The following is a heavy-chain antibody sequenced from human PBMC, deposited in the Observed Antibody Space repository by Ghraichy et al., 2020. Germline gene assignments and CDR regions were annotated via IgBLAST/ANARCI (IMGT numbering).Heavy chain of an antibody. V-gene: IGHV3-48*02. Sequence: GESLNISCAASGFTFSSYSMNWVRQAPGKGLEWVSYISSSSSTIYYADSVKGRFTISRDNAKNSLYLQMNSLRDEDTAVYYCARDLNKNYYDSSGYFNFDYWGQGTLVTVSS. D-gene: IGHD3-22*01. CDR2: ISSSSSTI. CDR3: ARDLNKNYYDSSGYFNFDY. J-gene: IGHJ4*02. CDR1: GFTFSSYS.